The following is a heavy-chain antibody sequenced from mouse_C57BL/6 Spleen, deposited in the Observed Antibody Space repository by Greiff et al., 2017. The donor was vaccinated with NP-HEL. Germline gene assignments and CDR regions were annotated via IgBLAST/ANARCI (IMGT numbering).Heavy chain of an antibody. D-gene: IGHD1-1*01. Sequence: VQLQQSGAELVRPGASVKLSCTASGFNIKDDYMHWVKQRPEQGLEWIGWIDPENGDTEYASKFQGKATITADTSSNTAYLQLSSLTSEDTAVYYCTTDITTVVGYWGQGTTLTVSS. V-gene: IGHV14-4*01. J-gene: IGHJ2*01. CDR3: TTDITTVVGY. CDR2: IDPENGDT. CDR1: GFNIKDDY.